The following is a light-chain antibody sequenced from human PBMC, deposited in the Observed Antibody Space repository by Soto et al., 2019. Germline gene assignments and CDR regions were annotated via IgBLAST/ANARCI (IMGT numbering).Light chain of an antibody. Sequence: SALTQPPSASGSPGQSVTISCTGTSSDVGGYNYVSWYQQHPGKAPKLMIYEVSKRPSGVPGRFSGSKSGNTASLTVSGLQAEDEADYYCSSYAGSNNLGHVFGTGTKVTVL. CDR3: SSYAGSNNLGHV. J-gene: IGLJ1*01. V-gene: IGLV2-8*01. CDR1: SSDVGGYNY. CDR2: EVS.